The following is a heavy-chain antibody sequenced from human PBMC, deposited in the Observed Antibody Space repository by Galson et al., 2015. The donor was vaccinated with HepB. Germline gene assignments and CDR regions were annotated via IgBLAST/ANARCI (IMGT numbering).Heavy chain of an antibody. CDR2: ISGSDGST. CDR1: GFTFSSYS. Sequence: SLRLSCAASGFTFSSYSMSWVRQAPGKGLEWVSAISGSDGSTFYADSVKGRFTISKDKSKSTLYLQMNSLRAEDTAVYYCARGFDYSNYWGQGTLVTVSS. V-gene: IGHV3-23*01. D-gene: IGHD4-11*01. CDR3: ARGFDYSNY. J-gene: IGHJ4*02.